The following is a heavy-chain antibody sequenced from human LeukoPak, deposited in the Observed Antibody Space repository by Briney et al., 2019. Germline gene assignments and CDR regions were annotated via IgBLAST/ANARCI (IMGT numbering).Heavy chain of an antibody. J-gene: IGHJ4*02. V-gene: IGHV4-59*01. CDR1: GGSISNYY. CDR3: ARGVYIAAAQYGY. Sequence: PSETLSLTCTVSGGSISNYYWSWIRQPPGKVLEGIGDIYYSGSTNYNPSLKSRVTISVDTSKNQFSLKLNSVTAADTAVYYCARGVYIAAAQYGYWGQGTLVTLSS. D-gene: IGHD6-13*01. CDR2: IYYSGST.